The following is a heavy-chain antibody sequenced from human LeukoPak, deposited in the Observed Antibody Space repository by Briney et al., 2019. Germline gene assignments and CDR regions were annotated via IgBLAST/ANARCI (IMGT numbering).Heavy chain of an antibody. V-gene: IGHV4-39*01. Sequence: SETLSLTCTVSGGSISSSSYYWAWSRQPPGKGLEWIGSIDYSGISYYNPSLRSRVTMSVDTSNNQFSLKLSSVTAADTAVFYCARLLAAAKTDYFDYWGQGTLVTVSS. D-gene: IGHD6-13*01. CDR3: ARLLAAAKTDYFDY. J-gene: IGHJ4*02. CDR2: IDYSGIS. CDR1: GGSISSSSYY.